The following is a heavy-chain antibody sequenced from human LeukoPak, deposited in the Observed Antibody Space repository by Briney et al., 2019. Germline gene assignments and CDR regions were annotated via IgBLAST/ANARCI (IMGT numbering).Heavy chain of an antibody. CDR1: GGTFSSYA. V-gene: IGHV1-69*06. CDR2: VIPIFGTA. Sequence: SVKVSCKASGGTFSSYAISWVRQAPGQGLEWMGGVIPIFGTANYAQKFQGRVTITADKSTSTAYMELSSLRSEDTAVYYCARESGIVATIDAFDIWGQGTMVTVSS. J-gene: IGHJ3*02. D-gene: IGHD5-12*01. CDR3: ARESGIVATIDAFDI.